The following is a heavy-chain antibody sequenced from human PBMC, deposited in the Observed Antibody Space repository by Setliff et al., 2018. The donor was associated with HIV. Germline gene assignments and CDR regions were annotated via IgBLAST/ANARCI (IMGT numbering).Heavy chain of an antibody. Sequence: SETLSLTCTDSGGSISSHYWSWVRQTPGKGLEWIGSISYSGSTNHNPSLKSRVTISIDTSKNQFSLKLTSVTSADTAVYFCARGLSSPFATGLWGQGTLVTVSS. J-gene: IGHJ4*02. D-gene: IGHD6-13*01. CDR1: GGSISSHY. CDR2: ISYSGST. V-gene: IGHV4-59*11. CDR3: ARGLSSPFATGL.